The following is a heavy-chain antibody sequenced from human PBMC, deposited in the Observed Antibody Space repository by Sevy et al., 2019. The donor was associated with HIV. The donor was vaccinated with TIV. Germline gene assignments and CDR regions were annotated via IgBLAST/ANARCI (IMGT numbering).Heavy chain of an antibody. CDR2: ISNSGSII. CDR1: GFTFSNYG. J-gene: IGHJ1*01. Sequence: GGSLRLSCAASGFTFSNYGMHWVRQAPGKGLEWVSHISNSGSIIYYEDSVKGRFTISRDNAKNSLYLQMNSLRAEDTAVYYCAREDGSRQYFQYWGQGTLVTVSS. CDR3: AREDGSRQYFQY. V-gene: IGHV3-48*03. D-gene: IGHD6-13*01.